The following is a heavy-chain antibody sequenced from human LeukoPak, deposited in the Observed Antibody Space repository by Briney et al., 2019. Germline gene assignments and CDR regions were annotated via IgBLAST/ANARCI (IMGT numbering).Heavy chain of an antibody. Sequence: PGGSLRLSCAASGFTFSSYWMHWVRQAPGKGLVWVSRINSDGSSTSYADSVKGRFTISRDNAKNTLYLQMNSLRAEDTAVYYCARVEYSGWNLEYWGQGTLVTVSS. V-gene: IGHV3-74*01. CDR1: GFTFSSYW. D-gene: IGHD5-12*01. J-gene: IGHJ4*02. CDR3: ARVEYSGWNLEY. CDR2: INSDGSST.